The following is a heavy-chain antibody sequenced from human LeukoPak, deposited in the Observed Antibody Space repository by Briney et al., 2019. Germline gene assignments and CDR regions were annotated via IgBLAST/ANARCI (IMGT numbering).Heavy chain of an antibody. CDR3: AREFKSGYGMWA. CDR1: GFTFSSYS. V-gene: IGHV3-21*01. CDR2: ITSSSDYV. Sequence: PGGSLRLSCTASGFTFSSYSMNWVRQAPGKGLEWVSSITSSSDYVYYADSVKGRFTISRDNAENSLHLQINSLRADDTAVYYCAREFKSGYGMWAWGQGTLVTVSS. J-gene: IGHJ5*02. D-gene: IGHD5-18*01.